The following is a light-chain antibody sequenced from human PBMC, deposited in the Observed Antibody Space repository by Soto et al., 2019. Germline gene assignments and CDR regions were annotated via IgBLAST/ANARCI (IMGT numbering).Light chain of an antibody. V-gene: IGLV2-23*01. CDR2: EGS. J-gene: IGLJ1*01. CDR3: CSYAGSDLYV. CDR1: SSDVGTYNL. Sequence: QSALTQPASVSGSPGQSITISCTGTSSDVGTYNLVSWYQHHPGKAPKVMIYEGSQRPPGVSNRFSGSKSGNTASLTISGLQAEDEADYYCCSYAGSDLYVFGTGTKLTVL.